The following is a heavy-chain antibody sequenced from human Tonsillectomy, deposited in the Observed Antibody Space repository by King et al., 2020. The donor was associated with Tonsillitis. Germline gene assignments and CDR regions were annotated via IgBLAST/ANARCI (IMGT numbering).Heavy chain of an antibody. V-gene: IGHV5-51*01. CDR3: ARNGGRSFEWLLPFDS. CDR2: IYPGDSDT. CDR1: GYTFTNYW. D-gene: IGHD3-9*01. Sequence: QLVQSGAEAKKPGESLKISCKGSGYTFTNYWIGWVRQMPGKGLEWMGLIYPGDSDTRYSPSFQGQVTFSADRSISTAYLQWSSLKASDTAMYYCARNGGRSFEWLLPFDSWGQGTLVTVSS. J-gene: IGHJ4*02.